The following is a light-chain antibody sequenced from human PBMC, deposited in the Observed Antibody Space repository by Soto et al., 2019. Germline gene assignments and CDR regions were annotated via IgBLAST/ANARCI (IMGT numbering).Light chain of an antibody. CDR2: GAS. Sequence: DIQMTQSPSSLSASVGDRVTITCRASQDISNYLAWYQQKPGKVPKVLIYGASTLHSGVPSRFSGSGSGTDFTLTISSLQPEDVATYYCQKYNNPPRTFGQGTKVEI. V-gene: IGKV1-27*01. J-gene: IGKJ1*01. CDR1: QDISNY. CDR3: QKYNNPPRT.